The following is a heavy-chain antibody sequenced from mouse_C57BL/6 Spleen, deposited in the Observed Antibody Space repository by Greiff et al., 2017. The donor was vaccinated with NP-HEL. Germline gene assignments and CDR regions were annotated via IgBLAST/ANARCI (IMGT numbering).Heavy chain of an antibody. J-gene: IGHJ1*03. D-gene: IGHD1-1*01. CDR1: GFNIKDDY. CDR3: TTYYGSSSRYWYFDV. V-gene: IGHV14-4*01. Sequence: VQLQQSGAELVRPGASVKLSCTASGFNIKDDYMHWVKQRPEQGLEWIGWIDPENGDTEYASKFQGKATITADTSSNTAYLQLSSLTSEDTAVYYCTTYYGSSSRYWYFDVWGTGTTVTVSS. CDR2: IDPENGDT.